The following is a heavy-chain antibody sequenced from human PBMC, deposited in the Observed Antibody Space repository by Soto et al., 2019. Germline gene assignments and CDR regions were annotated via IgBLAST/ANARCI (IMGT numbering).Heavy chain of an antibody. CDR3: ATSKVGVSNGPTAY. CDR2: MNSDGSNP. V-gene: IGHV3-74*01. Sequence: EVQLVESGGALVQPGGSLRLSCAASGFTFSNYWMHWVRQAPGKGLVWISRMNSDGSNPVYADAVKGRFTISRDNAKNTLDLQMNSLRVEDTAVYYCATSKVGVSNGPTAYWGQGTLVTVSS. CDR1: GFTFSNYW. D-gene: IGHD1-26*01. J-gene: IGHJ4*02.